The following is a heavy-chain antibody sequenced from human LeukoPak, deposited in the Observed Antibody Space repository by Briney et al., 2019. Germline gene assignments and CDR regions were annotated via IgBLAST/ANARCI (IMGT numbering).Heavy chain of an antibody. Sequence: GGSLRLSCAASGFTFSSYAMSWVRQAPGKGLEWVSAISGSGGSTYYADSVKGRFTISRDNSKNTLYLQMNSLRAEDTAVYYCAKSGIPRLSIAARPYYFDYWGQGTLVTVSS. J-gene: IGHJ4*02. CDR2: ISGSGGST. D-gene: IGHD6-6*01. V-gene: IGHV3-23*01. CDR3: AKSGIPRLSIAARPYYFDY. CDR1: GFTFSSYA.